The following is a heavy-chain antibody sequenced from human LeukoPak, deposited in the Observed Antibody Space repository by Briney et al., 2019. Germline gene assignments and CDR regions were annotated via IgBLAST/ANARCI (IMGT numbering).Heavy chain of an antibody. CDR1: GGSFSGYY. V-gene: IGHV4-34*01. CDR3: ARGPHTGVNYYDRSGYYY. Sequence: SETLSLTCAVYGGSFSGYYRSWIRQSPGKGLEWIGEINHSGSTNYNPSLKSRVTISVDTSKNQFSLKLSSVTAADTAVYYCARGPHTGVNYYDRSGYYYWGQGTLVTVSS. J-gene: IGHJ4*02. D-gene: IGHD3-22*01. CDR2: INHSGST.